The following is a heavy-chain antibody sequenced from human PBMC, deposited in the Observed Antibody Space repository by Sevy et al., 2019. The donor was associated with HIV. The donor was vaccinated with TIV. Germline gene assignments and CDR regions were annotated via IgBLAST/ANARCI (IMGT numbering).Heavy chain of an antibody. CDR2: IKSKTDCGTT. CDR1: GFTFSNAW. J-gene: IGHJ4*02. Sequence: GGSLRLSCAASGFTFSNAWMSWVRQAPGKGLEWVGRIKSKTDCGTTDYAAPVKGRFIISRDDSKNTLYLQMNSLKTEDTAVYYCTGLEGGSSWSYFDYWGQGTLVTVSS. D-gene: IGHD6-13*01. CDR3: TGLEGGSSWSYFDY. V-gene: IGHV3-15*01.